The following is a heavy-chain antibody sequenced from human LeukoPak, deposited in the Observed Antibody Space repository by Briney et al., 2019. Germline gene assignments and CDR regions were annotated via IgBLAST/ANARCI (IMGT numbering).Heavy chain of an antibody. J-gene: IGHJ4*02. CDR3: ARALRYSSSWYVGEIDY. CDR2: IYYSGST. D-gene: IGHD6-13*01. V-gene: IGHV4-59*12. Sequence: PSETLSLTCTVSGGSISSYYWSWIRQPPGKGLEWIGYIYYSGSTYYNPSLKSRVTISVDTSKNQFSLKLSSVTAADTAVYYCARALRYSSSWYVGEIDYWGQGTLVTVSS. CDR1: GGSISSYY.